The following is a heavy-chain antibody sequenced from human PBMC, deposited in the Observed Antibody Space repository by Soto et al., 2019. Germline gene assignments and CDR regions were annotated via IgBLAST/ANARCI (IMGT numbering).Heavy chain of an antibody. D-gene: IGHD3-3*01. CDR2: ISGSGGST. CDR1: GFTFSSYA. CDR3: AKDRSTPLNLYYDFWSGYYTPYYYYGMDV. Sequence: PGGSLRLSCAASGFTFSSYAMSWVRQAPGKGLEWVSAISGSGGSTYYADSVKGRFTISRDNSKNTLYLQMNSLRAEDTAVYYCAKDRSTPLNLYYDFWSGYYTPYYYYGMDVWGQGTTVTVSS. J-gene: IGHJ6*02. V-gene: IGHV3-23*01.